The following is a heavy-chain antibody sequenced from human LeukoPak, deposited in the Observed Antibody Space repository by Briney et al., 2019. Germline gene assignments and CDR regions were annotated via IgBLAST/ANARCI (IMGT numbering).Heavy chain of an antibody. Sequence: GDSLKISCKAAGYIFAGNWIAWVRQVPEKGQEWMGIIYPGDSDTRYSPSFQGQVTISVDKSTSTAYLQWTSLKASDSGMYYCTRHLKYSNGGHYFDNWGQGTLVIVSS. CDR2: IYPGDSDT. CDR1: GYIFAGNW. J-gene: IGHJ4*02. CDR3: TRHLKYSNGGHYFDN. D-gene: IGHD5-18*01. V-gene: IGHV5-51*01.